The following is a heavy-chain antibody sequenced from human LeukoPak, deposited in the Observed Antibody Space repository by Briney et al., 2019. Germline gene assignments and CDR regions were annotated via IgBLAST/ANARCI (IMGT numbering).Heavy chain of an antibody. Sequence: GGSLRLSCAASGVTFNKYAMNWVRQAPGRGLEWGSYISSSGSTIYYADSVKGRFTISRDNAKNSLYLQMNSLRAEDTAVYYCAREAGKVRGYYYYYGMDVWGQGTTVTVSS. CDR1: GVTFNKYA. D-gene: IGHD3-10*01. CDR2: ISSSGSTI. J-gene: IGHJ6*02. CDR3: AREAGKVRGYYYYYGMDV. V-gene: IGHV3-48*04.